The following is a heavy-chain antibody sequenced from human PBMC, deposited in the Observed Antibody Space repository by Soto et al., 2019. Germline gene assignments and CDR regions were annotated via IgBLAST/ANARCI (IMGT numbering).Heavy chain of an antibody. D-gene: IGHD1-7*01. J-gene: IGHJ4*02. CDR1: GGTFSSYA. CDR2: IIPIFGTA. V-gene: IGHV1-69*06. Sequence: GASVKVSCKASGGTFSSYAISWVRQAPGQGLEWMGGIIPIFGTANYTQKFQGRVTITADKSTSTAYMELSSLRSEDTAVYYCATPWGVYNWNYPFDYWGQGTLVTVSS. CDR3: ATPWGVYNWNYPFDY.